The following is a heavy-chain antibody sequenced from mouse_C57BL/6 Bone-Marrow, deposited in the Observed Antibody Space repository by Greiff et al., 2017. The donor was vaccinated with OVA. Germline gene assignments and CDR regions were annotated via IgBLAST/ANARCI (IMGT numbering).Heavy chain of an antibody. Sequence: QVQLQQSGAELVRPGTSVKVSCKASGYAFTNYLIEWVKQRPGQGLEWIGVLNPGSGGTNYNEKFKGKATLTADKSSSTAYMQLSSLTSEDSAVYFCARRRKPYFDYWGQGTTLTVSS. J-gene: IGHJ2*01. CDR2: LNPGSGGT. CDR3: ARRRKPYFDY. V-gene: IGHV1-54*01. CDR1: GYAFTNYL.